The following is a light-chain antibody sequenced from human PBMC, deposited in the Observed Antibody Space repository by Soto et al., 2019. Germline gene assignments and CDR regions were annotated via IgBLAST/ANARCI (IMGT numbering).Light chain of an antibody. J-gene: IGKJ1*01. CDR3: QHYNSYSEA. CDR1: QTISSW. V-gene: IGKV1-5*03. Sequence: DIQMTQRTSTVSGSVGDRVTITCRASQTISSWLAWYQQKPGKAPKLLIYKASTLKSGVPSRFSGSGSGTEFTLTISSLQPDDFATYYCQHYNSYSEAFGQGTKVDIK. CDR2: KAS.